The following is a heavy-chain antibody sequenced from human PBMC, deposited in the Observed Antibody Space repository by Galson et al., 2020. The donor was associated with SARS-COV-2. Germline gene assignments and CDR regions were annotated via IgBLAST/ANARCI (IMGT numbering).Heavy chain of an antibody. J-gene: IGHJ6*02. CDR2: ISYDGSNK. V-gene: IGHV3-30-3*01. CDR3: ARSTVGGYYYGMDV. D-gene: IGHD4-17*01. Sequence: VRQAPGKGLEWVAVISYDGSNKYYADSVKGRFTISRDNSKNTLYLQMNSLRAEDTAVYYCARSTVGGYYYGMDVWGQGTTVTVSS.